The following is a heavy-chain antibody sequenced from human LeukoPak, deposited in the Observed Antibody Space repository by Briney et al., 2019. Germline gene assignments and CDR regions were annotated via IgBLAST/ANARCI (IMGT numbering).Heavy chain of an antibody. CDR3: ARGDSVNYYYVMAV. D-gene: IGHD3-3*01. CDR2: MSYDGKAK. V-gene: IGHV3-30*04. CDR1: GFTFSNYA. Sequence: GGSLRLSCAASGFTFSNYAMHWVRQAPGKGLEWVALMSYDGKAKPYTDSVKGRFTISRDNSRNTLDLQMNSLRVEDSGVYYCARGDSVNYYYVMAVWGQGTTVTVS. J-gene: IGHJ6*02.